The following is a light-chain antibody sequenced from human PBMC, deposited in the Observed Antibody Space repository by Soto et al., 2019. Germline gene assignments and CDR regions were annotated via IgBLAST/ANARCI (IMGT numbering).Light chain of an antibody. V-gene: IGKV3-15*01. Sequence: EILMTQSPATLSVSPCERATLSFRASQSVRNNLAWYQQKPGQAPSLLIYGASTRATGIPARFSGSGSGTEFTLTISSLQSEDFAVYFCHQYNNWPRTFGQGTRLEIK. CDR2: GAS. J-gene: IGKJ5*01. CDR1: QSVRNN. CDR3: HQYNNWPRT.